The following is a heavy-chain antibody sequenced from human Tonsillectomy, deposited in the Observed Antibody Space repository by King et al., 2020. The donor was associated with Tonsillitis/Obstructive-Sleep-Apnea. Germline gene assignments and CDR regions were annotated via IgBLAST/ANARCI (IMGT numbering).Heavy chain of an antibody. J-gene: IGHJ5*02. CDR3: ARGWVNPNWFDP. Sequence: VQLQQWGAGLLKPSETLSLTCAVYGGSFSGYYWSWIRQPPGKGLEWIGEINHSGSTNYNPSLKSRVTISVDTSKNQFSLKLSSVTAADTAVYYCARGWVNPNWFDPWGQGTLVTVSS. D-gene: IGHD4-23*01. CDR1: GGSFSGYY. V-gene: IGHV4-34*01. CDR2: INHSGST.